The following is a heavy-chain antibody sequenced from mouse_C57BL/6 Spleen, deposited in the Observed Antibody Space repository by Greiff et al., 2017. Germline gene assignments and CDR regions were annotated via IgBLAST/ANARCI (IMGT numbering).Heavy chain of an antibody. J-gene: IGHJ1*03. CDR1: GYTFTSYW. CDR3: ARLGYWYFDV. CDR2: IDPSDSYT. V-gene: IGHV1-69*01. Sequence: QVQLQQSGAELVMPGASVKLSCKASGYTFTSYWMHWVKQRPGQGLEWIGEIDPSDSYTNYNQKFKGKSTLTVDKSSSTAYMQLSSLTSEDSAVYYCARLGYWYFDVWGTGTTVTVSS.